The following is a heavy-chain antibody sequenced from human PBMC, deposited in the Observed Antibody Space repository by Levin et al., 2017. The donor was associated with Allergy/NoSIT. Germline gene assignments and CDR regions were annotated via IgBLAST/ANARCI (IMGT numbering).Heavy chain of an antibody. CDR2: IHYSGST. CDR1: GGSISSGGYY. J-gene: IGHJ5*02. V-gene: IGHV4-31*03. D-gene: IGHD4-11*01. Sequence: SQTLSLTCTVSGGSISSGGYYWSWIRQHPGKGLEWIGYIHYSGSTYYNPSLKSRVTMSVYSSKNQFSLKLSPVTAADTAVYYCARDGLRDKQHQLQGNWFDPWGQGTLVTVSS. CDR3: ARDGLRDKQHQLQGNWFDP.